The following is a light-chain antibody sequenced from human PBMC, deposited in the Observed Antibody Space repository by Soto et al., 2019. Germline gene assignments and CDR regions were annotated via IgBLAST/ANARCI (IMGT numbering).Light chain of an antibody. Sequence: QSVLTQPASVSGSPGQSITISCTGTSSDVGGYNSVSWYQQHPGKAPKLMIYDVSNRPSGISNRFSGSKSGNTASLTISGLQAEDEADYYCSSCTTSSTLLYVFGTGTKVTVL. V-gene: IGLV2-14*01. J-gene: IGLJ1*01. CDR1: SSDVGGYNS. CDR2: DVS. CDR3: SSCTTSSTLLYV.